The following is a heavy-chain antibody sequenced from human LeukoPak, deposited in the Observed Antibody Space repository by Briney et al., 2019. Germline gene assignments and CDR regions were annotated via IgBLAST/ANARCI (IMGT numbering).Heavy chain of an antibody. Sequence: PGGSLRLSCAASGFTFSDYYMSWIRQAPGKGLEWVSYISSSNSYTNYADSVKGRFYADSVKGRFTISRDNAKNSLYLQMNSLRAEDTAVYYCARRRLLHPYFDYWGQGTLVTVSS. J-gene: IGHJ4*02. D-gene: IGHD2-15*01. CDR3: ARRRLLHPYFDY. CDR2: ISSSNSYT. V-gene: IGHV3-11*03. CDR1: GFTFSDYY.